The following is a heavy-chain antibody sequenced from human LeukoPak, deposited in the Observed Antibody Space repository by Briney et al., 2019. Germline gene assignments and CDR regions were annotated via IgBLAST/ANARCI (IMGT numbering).Heavy chain of an antibody. J-gene: IGHJ4*02. CDR1: GYSISSGYY. CDR2: IFRSGTT. V-gene: IGHV4-38-2*02. D-gene: IGHD3-22*01. Sequence: SETLSLTCTVSGYSISSGYYWGWIRPPPGKGLEWIGSIFRSGTTYYNPSLRSRVTISVDTSKNQFSLKLSSVTAADTAVYYCARDSRNYYDSSGRYYFDYWGQGTLVTVSS. CDR3: ARDSRNYYDSSGRYYFDY.